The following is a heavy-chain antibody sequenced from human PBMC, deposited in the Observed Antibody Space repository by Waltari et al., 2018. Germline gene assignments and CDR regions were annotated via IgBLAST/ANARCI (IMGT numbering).Heavy chain of an antibody. CDR2: SRNKARSYVT. J-gene: IGHJ4*02. Sequence: EVQLVESGGALVQPGGSLRLSCAASGFPFSDYDMDWVRQAPGKGLEWVGRSRNKARSYVTEYAASVKGRFNIFRDDSENLLHLQMSSLKIEDTAVYYCARDLDGDSNLDYWGQGTLVAVSS. D-gene: IGHD2-21*02. CDR3: ARDLDGDSNLDY. CDR1: GFPFSDYD. V-gene: IGHV3-72*01.